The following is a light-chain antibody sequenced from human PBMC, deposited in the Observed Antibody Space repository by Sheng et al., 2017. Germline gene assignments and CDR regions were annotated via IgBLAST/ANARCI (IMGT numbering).Light chain of an antibody. CDR3: QSWDSSSYF. J-gene: IGLJ1*01. CDR2: HDT. Sequence: TQPPSVSVSPGQTVTIACSGEKLGGRYASWYQQKTGQSPLXVIYHDTKRPSGIPERFSGSTSANTATLTISGAQAVDEAHYYCQSWDSSSYFFGSGTRVTVL. V-gene: IGLV3-1*01. CDR1: KLGGRY.